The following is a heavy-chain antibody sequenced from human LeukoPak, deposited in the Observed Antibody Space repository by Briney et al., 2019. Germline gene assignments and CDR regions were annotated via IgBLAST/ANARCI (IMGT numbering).Heavy chain of an antibody. Sequence: SETLSLTCTVPGGSISSGDYYWSWIRQPPGKGLEWIGYIYYSGSTYYNPSLKSRVTISVDTSKNQFSLKLSSVTAADTAVYYCARVPFRTVVVAASDAFDIWGQGTMVTVSS. D-gene: IGHD2-15*01. J-gene: IGHJ3*02. CDR2: IYYSGST. CDR3: ARVPFRTVVVAASDAFDI. CDR1: GGSISSGDYY. V-gene: IGHV4-30-4*01.